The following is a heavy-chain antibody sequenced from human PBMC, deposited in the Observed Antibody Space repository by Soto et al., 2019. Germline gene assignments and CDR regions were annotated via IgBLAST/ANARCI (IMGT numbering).Heavy chain of an antibody. V-gene: IGHV4-30-4*01. CDR2: IYYTGTT. CDR3: ARNSGRGIFGYYGMDV. D-gene: IGHD3-10*01. CDR1: GGSVTSVDYF. Sequence: QVHLQESGPGLVKPLQTLSLTCTVSGGSVTSVDYFWTWVRQSPGKGLECIGYIYYTGTTYYNPSLESRLTMSIDRSKNQFSLDLRSMTAADTAVYYCARNSGRGIFGYYGMDVWGQGTTVTVSS. J-gene: IGHJ6*02.